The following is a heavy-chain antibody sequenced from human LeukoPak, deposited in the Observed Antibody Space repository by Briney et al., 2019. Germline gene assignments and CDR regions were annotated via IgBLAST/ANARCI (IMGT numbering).Heavy chain of an antibody. V-gene: IGHV4-34*01. Sequence: SETLSLTCAVYGGSFSGYYWSWIRQPPGKGLEWIGEINHSGSTNYNPSLKSRVTISVDTSKNQFSLKLGSVTAADTAVYYCARVTVTIGASVDPWGQGTLVTVSS. CDR3: ARVTVTIGASVDP. CDR1: GGSFSGYY. D-gene: IGHD4-17*01. CDR2: INHSGST. J-gene: IGHJ5*02.